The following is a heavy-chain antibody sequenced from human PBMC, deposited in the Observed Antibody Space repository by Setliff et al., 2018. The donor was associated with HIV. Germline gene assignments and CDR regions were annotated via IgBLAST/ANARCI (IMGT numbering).Heavy chain of an antibody. V-gene: IGHV1-69*05. CDR3: ARTSGDAYNYEGAFDV. J-gene: IGHJ3*01. D-gene: IGHD5-12*01. CDR1: GDTFNNYG. Sequence: ASVKVSCKVSGDTFNNYGLNWVRQAPGQGLGWMGGIIPIFKSADYAQKFQGRVTITTDESTSTAYMDLSSLKSVDTAIYYCARTSGDAYNYEGAFDVWGQGTLVTVSS. CDR2: IIPIFKSA.